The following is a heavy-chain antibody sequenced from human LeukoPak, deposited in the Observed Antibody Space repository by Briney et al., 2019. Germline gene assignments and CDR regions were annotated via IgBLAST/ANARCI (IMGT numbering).Heavy chain of an antibody. CDR3: ARESMYTFAI. CDR2: ISITGGTI. V-gene: IGHV3-11*01. Sequence: PGGSLRLSCAASGFTFSDYYMTWIRQAPGKGLEWVSCISITGGTIYYADSVKGRFTISRDNAKNSLFLQMNSLRAEDTAVYFCARESMYTFAIWGQGTMVTVSS. CDR1: GFTFSDYY. J-gene: IGHJ3*02. D-gene: IGHD2/OR15-2a*01.